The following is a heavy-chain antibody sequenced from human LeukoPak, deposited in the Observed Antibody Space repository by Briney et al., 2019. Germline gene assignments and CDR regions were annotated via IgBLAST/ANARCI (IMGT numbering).Heavy chain of an antibody. Sequence: SETLSLTCAVYGGSFSGYYWSWIRQPPGKGLEWIGEINHSGSTNYNPSLKSRVTISVDTSKNQFSLKLSSVTAADTAVYYCARGFGELWGFNFDYWGQGTLVTVSS. J-gene: IGHJ4*02. V-gene: IGHV4-34*01. D-gene: IGHD3-10*01. CDR1: GGSFSGYY. CDR2: INHSGST. CDR3: ARGFGELWGFNFDY.